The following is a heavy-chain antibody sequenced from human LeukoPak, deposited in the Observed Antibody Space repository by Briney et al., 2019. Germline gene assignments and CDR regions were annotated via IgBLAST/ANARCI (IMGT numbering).Heavy chain of an antibody. CDR1: GFTFSSYA. J-gene: IGHJ4*02. V-gene: IGHV3-64*01. CDR3: ARGRRTAMVPRFDY. CDR2: ISSNGGST. D-gene: IGHD5-18*01. Sequence: GGSLRLSCAASGFTFSSYAMHWVRQAPGKGLEYVSAISSNGGSTYYANSVKGRFTISRDNSKNTLYLQMGSLRAEDMAVYYCARGRRTAMVPRFDYWGQGTLVTVSS.